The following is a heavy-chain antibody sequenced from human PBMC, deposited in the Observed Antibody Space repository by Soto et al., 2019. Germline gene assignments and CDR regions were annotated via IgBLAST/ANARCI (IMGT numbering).Heavy chain of an antibody. V-gene: IGHV1-2*02. Sequence: GASVKVSCKASGYTFTGYHIHWVRQAPGQGLDWMGWIHPNSGGTSYAQEFQGRVTMTRDTSISTAYMELTSLRSDDTAVYYCARILSEEVGALDYWGQGTLVTVPQ. CDR1: GYTFTGYH. CDR2: IHPNSGGT. D-gene: IGHD1-26*01. J-gene: IGHJ4*02. CDR3: ARILSEEVGALDY.